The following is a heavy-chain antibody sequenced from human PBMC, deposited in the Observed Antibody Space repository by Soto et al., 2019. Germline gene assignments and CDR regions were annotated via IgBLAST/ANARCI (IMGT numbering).Heavy chain of an antibody. J-gene: IGHJ6*02. Sequence: GGSLRLSCAASGFIVRSNYMTWVRQAPGKGLEWVSVIYSSGNIYYPDSVKGRFTTSRDNSQNTFFLQMNSLRAEDTAVYYCARDSGMIRGNYGMDVWGQGTTVPVSS. CDR1: GFIVRSNY. CDR2: IYSSGNI. CDR3: ARDSGMIRGNYGMDV. V-gene: IGHV3-53*01. D-gene: IGHD3-10*01.